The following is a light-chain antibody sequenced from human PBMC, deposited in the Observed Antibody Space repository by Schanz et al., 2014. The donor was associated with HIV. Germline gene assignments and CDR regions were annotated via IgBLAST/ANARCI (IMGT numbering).Light chain of an antibody. Sequence: DIQMTQSPSTVSASVGDTITITCRASQSISSWLAWYQQKPGKAPKLLISKASSVESGVPARFSGSGSGTDFTLTISRLEPEDFAVYYCQHYGSSFGPGTKVDIK. CDR1: QSISSW. V-gene: IGKV1-5*03. J-gene: IGKJ3*01. CDR3: QHYGSS. CDR2: KAS.